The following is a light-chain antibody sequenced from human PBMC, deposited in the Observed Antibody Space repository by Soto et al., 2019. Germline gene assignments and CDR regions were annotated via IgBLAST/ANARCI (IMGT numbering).Light chain of an antibody. V-gene: IGLV1-47*01. Sequence: QSVLPQPPAASGNPGQRVTISCFGSSPNIGSQFVYWYQQLPGAAPKLLIYKTNQRPPGVPDRFSGSKSGASASLAISGLRTEDEADYYCASWDDSLRWVFGGGTKLTVL. J-gene: IGLJ3*02. CDR2: KTN. CDR1: SPNIGSQF. CDR3: ASWDDSLRWV.